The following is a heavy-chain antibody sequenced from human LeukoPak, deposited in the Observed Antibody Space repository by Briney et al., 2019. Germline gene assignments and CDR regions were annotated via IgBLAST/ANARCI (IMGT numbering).Heavy chain of an antibody. CDR3: ASSGDPYYYYYMDV. V-gene: IGHV1-2*02. CDR1: GYTFTGYY. Sequence: ASVKVSCKASGYTFTGYYMHWVRQAPGQGLEWMGWINPNSGGTNYAQQFQGRVTMTRDTSISTAYMELSRRRSDETAVYYCASSGDPYYYYYMDVWGKGTTVTVSS. J-gene: IGHJ6*03. D-gene: IGHD7-27*01. CDR2: INPNSGGT.